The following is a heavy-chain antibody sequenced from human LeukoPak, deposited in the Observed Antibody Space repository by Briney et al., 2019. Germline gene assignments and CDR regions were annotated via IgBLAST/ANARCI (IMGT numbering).Heavy chain of an antibody. CDR3: ANTYYYDSSGYYYLFEYY. D-gene: IGHD3-22*01. CDR2: IRYDGSNK. V-gene: IGHV3-30*02. J-gene: IGHJ4*02. CDR1: GFTFSSYG. Sequence: GGSLRLSCAASGFTFSSYGMHWVRQAPGKGLEWVAFIRYDGSNKYYADSVKGRFTISRDNSKNTLYLQMNSLRAEDTAVYYCANTYYYDSSGYYYLFEYYWGQGTLVTVSS.